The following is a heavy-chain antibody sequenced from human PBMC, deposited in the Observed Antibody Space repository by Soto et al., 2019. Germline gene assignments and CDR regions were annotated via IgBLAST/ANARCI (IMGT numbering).Heavy chain of an antibody. V-gene: IGHV1-46*01. CDR2: INPSGDGR. CDR3: ARSPSYSNSWYDY. Sequence: GASVKVSCKASGFTVTRYYMHWVRQAPGQGLEYVGIINPSGDGRTYAQNFQGRVTLSRDTSTSSVYMELSSLRSGDTAVYYCARSPSYSNSWYDYWGQGTLVTVSS. J-gene: IGHJ4*02. CDR1: GFTVTRYY. D-gene: IGHD6-13*01.